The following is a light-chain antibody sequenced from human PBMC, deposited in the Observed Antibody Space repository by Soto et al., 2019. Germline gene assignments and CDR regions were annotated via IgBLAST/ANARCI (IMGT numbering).Light chain of an antibody. Sequence: EKVMTQSPAALSVSPGERATLSCRASQSVNSNLAWYQRKPGQAPRLLLYGASTRATGIPVRFSGSASGTEFTLTISSLQSEDSAVYYCQQYNDWPLTFGGGTKVEIK. CDR2: GAS. V-gene: IGKV3-15*01. J-gene: IGKJ4*01. CDR1: QSVNSN. CDR3: QQYNDWPLT.